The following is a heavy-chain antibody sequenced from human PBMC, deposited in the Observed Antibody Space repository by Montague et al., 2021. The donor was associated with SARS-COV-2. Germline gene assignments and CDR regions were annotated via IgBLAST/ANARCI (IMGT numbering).Heavy chain of an antibody. Sequence: SLRLSCAASEFTFSSYGTNWVRQAPGKGLEWVSAISTTGANTYYAGSVKGRFTISRDNSKNTLYLQLNSLRDEDTAVYYCAKEGVVVGADGFDYWGQGTMVIASS. CDR1: EFTFSSYG. CDR3: AKEGVVVGADGFDY. CDR2: ISTTGANT. J-gene: IGHJ3*01. D-gene: IGHD3-22*01. V-gene: IGHV3-23*01.